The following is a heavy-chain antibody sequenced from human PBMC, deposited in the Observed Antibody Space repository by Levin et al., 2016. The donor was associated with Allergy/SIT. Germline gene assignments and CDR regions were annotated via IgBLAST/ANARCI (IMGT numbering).Heavy chain of an antibody. CDR3: ARAGSYVWGSSRASYGMDV. CDR2: IYYNGIT. D-gene: IGHD3-16*02. Sequence: RQAPGKGLEWIGYIYYNGITDYNPSLKSRVTISIDRSRDQFSLELISVTDADTAVYYCARAGSYVWGSSRASYGMDVWGQGTTVTVSS. J-gene: IGHJ6*02. V-gene: IGHV4-59*08.